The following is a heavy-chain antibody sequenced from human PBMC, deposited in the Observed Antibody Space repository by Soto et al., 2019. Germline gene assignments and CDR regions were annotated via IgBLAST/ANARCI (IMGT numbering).Heavy chain of an antibody. CDR2: IIPIFGTA. V-gene: IGHV1-69*06. Sequence: SVKVSCKASGGTFSSYAISWVRQGPGQGLEWMGGIIPIFGTANYAQKFQGRVTITADKSTSTAYMELSSLRSEDTAVYYCARAAHGFGADIYYYYYYGMDVWGQGTTVTVSS. CDR3: ARAAHGFGADIYYYYYYGMDV. CDR1: GGTFSSYA. J-gene: IGHJ6*02. D-gene: IGHD3-10*01.